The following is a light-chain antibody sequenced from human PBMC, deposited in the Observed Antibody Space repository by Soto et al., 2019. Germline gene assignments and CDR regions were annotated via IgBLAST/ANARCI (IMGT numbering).Light chain of an antibody. CDR2: AAS. CDR3: QHSYSTPRT. J-gene: IGKJ1*01. V-gene: IGKV1-39*01. Sequence: DIQMTQSPSSLSASVGDRVTITCRASQGISSYLNWYQQKPGKAPKLLIYAASSLQSGVPSRFSGSESGTDFTLTISSLQPEDFATYYCQHSYSTPRTFGQGTKVEIK. CDR1: QGISSY.